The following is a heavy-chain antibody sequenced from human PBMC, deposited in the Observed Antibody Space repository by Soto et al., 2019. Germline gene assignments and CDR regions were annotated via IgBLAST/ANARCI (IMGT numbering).Heavy chain of an antibody. CDR2: IYYSGST. CDR3: ARGRYCSGGSCYDTWYFQH. CDR1: GGSIRSYY. V-gene: IGHV4-59*01. J-gene: IGHJ1*01. Sequence: PSVTLSLTCTVPGGSIRSYYWSWIGQPAGKGLEWIGYIYYSGSTNYNPSLKSRVTISVDTSKNQFSLKLSSVTAADTAVYYCARGRYCSGGSCYDTWYFQHWGQGTLVTVS. D-gene: IGHD2-15*01.